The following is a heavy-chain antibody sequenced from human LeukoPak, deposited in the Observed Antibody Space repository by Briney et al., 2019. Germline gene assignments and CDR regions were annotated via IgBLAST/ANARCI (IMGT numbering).Heavy chain of an antibody. V-gene: IGHV1-69*06. Sequence: SVKVSCKASGGTFSSYAISWVRPAPGQGLEWMGGIIPIFGTANYAQKFQGRVTITADKSTRTAYMELSSRRSEDTAVYYCASITSGFDYWGQGTLVTVSS. D-gene: IGHD3-10*01. CDR2: IIPIFGTA. CDR1: GGTFSSYA. CDR3: ASITSGFDY. J-gene: IGHJ4*02.